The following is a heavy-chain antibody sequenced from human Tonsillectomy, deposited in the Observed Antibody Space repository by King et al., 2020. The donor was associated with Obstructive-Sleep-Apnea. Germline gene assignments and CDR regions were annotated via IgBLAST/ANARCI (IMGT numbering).Heavy chain of an antibody. V-gene: IGHV3-48*04. D-gene: IGHD3-10*01. CDR1: GCTFSSYN. CDR3: ARDQLFLWFGESYYGMDV. CDR2: ISSSSGTI. J-gene: IGHJ6*02. Sequence: VQLVESGGGLVQPGGSLRLSCAASGCTFSSYNMYWVRQAPGKGLVWVSYISSSSGTIYYAESLKGRFTISRDNAKNSLYMQMNSLRAEDTAVYYCARDQLFLWFGESYYGMDVWGQGTTVTVSS.